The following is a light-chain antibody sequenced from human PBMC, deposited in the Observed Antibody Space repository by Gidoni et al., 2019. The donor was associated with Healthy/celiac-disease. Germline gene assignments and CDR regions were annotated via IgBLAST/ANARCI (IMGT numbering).Light chain of an antibody. CDR1: KLGDKY. CDR3: QAWDSSTAV. Sequence: SYQLTQPPSVSVSPGQTASITGSGDKLGDKYACWYQQKPGQSPVLVIYQDSKRPTGIPKRFSGSNSGNTATLTISGTQAMDEADYYCQAWDSSTAVFGGGTKLTVL. V-gene: IGLV3-1*01. CDR2: QDS. J-gene: IGLJ2*01.